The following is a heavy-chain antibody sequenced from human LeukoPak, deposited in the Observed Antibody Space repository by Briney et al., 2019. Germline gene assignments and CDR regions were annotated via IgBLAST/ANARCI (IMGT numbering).Heavy chain of an antibody. D-gene: IGHD3-10*01. CDR2: IKQDGSEK. Sequence: GGSLRLSCAASGFTFSSYAMSWVRQAPGKGLEWVANIKQDGSEKYYVDSVKGRFTISRDNAKNSLYLQMNSLRAEDTAVYYCARVGRLWFGELTYYFDYWGQGTLVTVSS. V-gene: IGHV3-7*01. CDR1: GFTFSSYA. J-gene: IGHJ4*02. CDR3: ARVGRLWFGELTYYFDY.